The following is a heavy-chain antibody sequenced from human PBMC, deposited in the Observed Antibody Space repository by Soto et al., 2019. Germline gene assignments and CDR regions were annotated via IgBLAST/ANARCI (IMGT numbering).Heavy chain of an antibody. CDR1: EFTFSSYA. J-gene: IGHJ4*02. Sequence: GVSLRLSCAASEFTFSSYAMSWVRQAPGKGLEWVSAISGSGGSTYYADSVKGRFTISRDNSKNTLYLQMNSLRAEDTAVYYCAKGGTYGSNSLYYFDYWGQGTLVTVSS. CDR3: AKGGTYGSNSLYYFDY. CDR2: ISGSGGST. D-gene: IGHD6-13*01. V-gene: IGHV3-23*01.